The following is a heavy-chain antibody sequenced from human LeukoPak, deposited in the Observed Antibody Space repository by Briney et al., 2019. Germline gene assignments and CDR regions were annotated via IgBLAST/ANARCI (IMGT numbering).Heavy chain of an antibody. Sequence: GESLKISCKGTGYSFTSYWIGWVRQMPGKGLEWMGIIYPGDSDTRYSPSFQGQVTISADKSISTAYLQWSSLKASDTAMYYCAAGRALGVGGGYYFDYWGQGTLVTVSS. V-gene: IGHV5-51*01. D-gene: IGHD3-16*01. CDR2: IYPGDSDT. CDR3: AAGRALGVGGGYYFDY. CDR1: GYSFTSYW. J-gene: IGHJ4*02.